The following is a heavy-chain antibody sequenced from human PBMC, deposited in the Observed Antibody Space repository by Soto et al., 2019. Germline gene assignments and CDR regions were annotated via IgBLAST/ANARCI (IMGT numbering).Heavy chain of an antibody. CDR2: ISYDGSNK. J-gene: IGHJ6*02. Sequence: GGSLRLSCAASGFTFSSYAMHWVRQAPGKGLEWVAVISYDGSNKYYADSVKGRFTISRDNSKNTLYLQMNSLRAEDTAVYYCARDLEYQLPYYYYYGMDVWGQGTTVTVSS. V-gene: IGHV3-30-3*01. D-gene: IGHD2-2*01. CDR1: GFTFSSYA. CDR3: ARDLEYQLPYYYYYGMDV.